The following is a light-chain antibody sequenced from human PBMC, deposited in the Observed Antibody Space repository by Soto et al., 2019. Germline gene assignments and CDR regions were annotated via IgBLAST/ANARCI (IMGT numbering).Light chain of an antibody. CDR3: SSYTRTRVI. V-gene: IGLV2-14*01. CDR2: EVS. CDR1: SSDVGGYTY. Sequence: QSALTQPASVSGSPGQSITISCTGTSSDVGGYTYVSWYQQHPDKAPKLMIYEVSNRPSGVSNRFSGSKSGNTASLTISGLQAEDEADYYCSSYTRTRVIFGGGTKVTVL. J-gene: IGLJ2*01.